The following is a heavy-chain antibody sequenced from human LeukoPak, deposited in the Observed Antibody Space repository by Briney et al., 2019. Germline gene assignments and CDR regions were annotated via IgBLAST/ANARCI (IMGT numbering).Heavy chain of an antibody. D-gene: IGHD6-6*01. V-gene: IGHV3-30-3*01. CDR1: GFTFSNYA. CDR2: ISYDGSNK. J-gene: IGHJ4*02. Sequence: GGSLRLSCAASGFTFSNYAMHWVRQAPGKGLEWVAVISYDGSNKYYADSVKGRFTISRDNSKNTLYLQMNSLRAEDTAVYYCARDRSSSVYYFDYWGQGTLVTVSS. CDR3: ARDRSSSVYYFDY.